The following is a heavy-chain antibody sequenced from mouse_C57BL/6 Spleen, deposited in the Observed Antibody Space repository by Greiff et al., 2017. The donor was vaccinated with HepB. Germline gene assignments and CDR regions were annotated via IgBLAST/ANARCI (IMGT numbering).Heavy chain of an antibody. Sequence: EVKVEESGGGLVQPGGSMKLSCVASGFTFSNYWMNWVRQSPEKGLEWVAQIRLKSDNYATHYAESVKGRFTISRDDSKSSVYLQMNNLRAEDTGIYYCTGAYYSNYDESYYAMDYWGQGTSVTVSS. CDR2: IRLKSDNYAT. CDR3: TGAYYSNYDESYYAMDY. J-gene: IGHJ4*01. D-gene: IGHD2-5*01. V-gene: IGHV6-3*01. CDR1: GFTFSNYW.